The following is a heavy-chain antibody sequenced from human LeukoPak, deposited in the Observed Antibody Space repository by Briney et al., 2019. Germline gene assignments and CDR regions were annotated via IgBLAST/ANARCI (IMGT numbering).Heavy chain of an antibody. V-gene: IGHV4-39*01. J-gene: IGHJ4*02. Sequence: SETLSLTCTVSGGSISSSSYYWGWIRQPPGKGLEWIGSIYYSGSTYYNPSLKSRVTISVDTSKNQFSLKLSSVTAADTAVYSCPRVPGRGSGSYYPRPSAYWGQGTLAT. CDR1: GGSISSSSYY. D-gene: IGHD3-10*01. CDR3: PRVPGRGSGSYYPRPSAY. CDR2: IYYSGST.